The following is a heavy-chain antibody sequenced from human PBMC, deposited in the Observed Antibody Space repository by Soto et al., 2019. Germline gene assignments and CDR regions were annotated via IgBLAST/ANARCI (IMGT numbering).Heavy chain of an antibody. V-gene: IGHV3-33*01. D-gene: IGHD6-6*01. CDR1: GXVISNLC. CDR2: ISSDEKIK. CDR3: ARGLRSVLDY. Sequence: SLRLSGVASGXVISNLCMHCVRQAPGKGLEWVAVISSDEKIKQYADSVRGRFAISRDNSKNTLYLQMTSLRAEDTAIYYCARGLRSVLDYWGQGTLGTVS. J-gene: IGHJ4*02.